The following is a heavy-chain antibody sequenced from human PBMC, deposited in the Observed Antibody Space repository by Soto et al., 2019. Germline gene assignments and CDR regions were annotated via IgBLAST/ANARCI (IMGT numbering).Heavy chain of an antibody. V-gene: IGHV4-34*01. CDR2: INHSGST. J-gene: IGHJ6*02. CDR3: AILRTRAVAGASNRKDDYYGMDV. CDR1: GGSFSCDY. D-gene: IGHD6-19*01. Sequence: PSETLSLGCTVYGGSFSCDYWSWIHQPPGKGRGWIGEINHSGSTNYNPSLKSRVTISLDTSKNQFSLKLSSVTAAYTAVDYCAILRTRAVAGASNRKDDYYGMDVWGQGTTVT.